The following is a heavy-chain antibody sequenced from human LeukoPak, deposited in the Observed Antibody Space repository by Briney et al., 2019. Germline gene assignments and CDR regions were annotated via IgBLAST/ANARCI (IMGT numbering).Heavy chain of an antibody. D-gene: IGHD4-11*01. CDR3: ARDAQRGFDYSNSLQY. CDR2: IWSDGTNR. CDR1: GFTFNHYG. Sequence: AGSLRLSCAATGFTFNHYGMHWVRQAPGKGLEWVAVIWSDGTNRYYTVSVKGRFTISRVDSRNTVYLQMNTLRPEDTGMYYCARDAQRGFDYSNSLQYWGQGTPVTVST. V-gene: IGHV3-33*01. J-gene: IGHJ4*02.